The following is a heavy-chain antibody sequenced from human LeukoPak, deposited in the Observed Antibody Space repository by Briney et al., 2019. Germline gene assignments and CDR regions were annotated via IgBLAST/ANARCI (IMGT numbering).Heavy chain of an antibody. J-gene: IGHJ4*02. D-gene: IGHD2-2*01. Sequence: GFLRLSCAASGFTFNSYSMNWVRQTPGKGLEWVSSISSSSGYINYADSVKGRFTVSRDNAKNSLYLQMNSLRAEDTAVYYCARDSGYCSSTGCYVHYFDYWGQGTLVTVSS. CDR2: ISSSSGYI. CDR3: ARDSGYCSSTGCYVHYFDY. V-gene: IGHV3-21*01. CDR1: GFTFNSYS.